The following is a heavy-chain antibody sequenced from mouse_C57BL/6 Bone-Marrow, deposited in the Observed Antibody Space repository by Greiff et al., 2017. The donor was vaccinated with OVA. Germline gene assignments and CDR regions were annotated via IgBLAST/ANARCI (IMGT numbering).Heavy chain of an antibody. D-gene: IGHD2-4*01. CDR2: INYDGSST. Sequence: EVKVVESEGGLVQPGSSMKLSCTASGFTFSDYYMAWVRQVPEKGLEWVANINYDGSSTYYLDSLKSRFIISRDNAKNILYLQMSSLKSEDTATYYCARAIYYDYHFDYWGQGTTLTVSS. CDR3: ARAIYYDYHFDY. V-gene: IGHV5-16*01. CDR1: GFTFSDYY. J-gene: IGHJ2*01.